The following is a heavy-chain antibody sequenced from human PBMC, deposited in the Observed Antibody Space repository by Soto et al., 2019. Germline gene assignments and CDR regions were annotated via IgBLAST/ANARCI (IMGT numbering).Heavy chain of an antibody. V-gene: IGHV1-46*01. CDR2: INPSGGST. D-gene: IGHD3-10*01. CDR3: ARTFANYGQTIDI. CDR1: GYTFTSYY. Sequence: ASVKVSCKASGYTFTSYYMHWVRQAPGQGLEWMGIINPSGGSTSYAQKFQGRFTMTRDTSTSTVYMELSSLRSEDTAVYYCARTFANYGQTIDIWGQGTMVTVSS. J-gene: IGHJ3*02.